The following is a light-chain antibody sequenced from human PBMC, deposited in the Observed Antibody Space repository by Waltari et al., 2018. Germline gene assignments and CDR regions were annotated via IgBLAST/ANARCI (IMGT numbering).Light chain of an antibody. V-gene: IGLV4-69*01. J-gene: IGLJ3*02. Sequence: QLVLTQSPSASASLGASVKLTCTLSSGHSSNVIAWLQQQPEKGPRYLMRVNGDGRHRRGDGIPDRFSGSSSGAERYLTISSLQSEDEADYYCQTGGHGTWVFGGGTKLTVL. CDR3: QTGGHGTWV. CDR2: VNGDGRH. CDR1: SGHSSNV.